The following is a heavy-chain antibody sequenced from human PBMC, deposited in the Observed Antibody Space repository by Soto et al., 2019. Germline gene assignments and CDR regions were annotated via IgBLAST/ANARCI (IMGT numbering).Heavy chain of an antibody. V-gene: IGHV1-2*04. CDR3: ARAPIVVPMDDAFDI. Sequence: ASVKVSCKASGYTFTGYYMHWVRQAPGQGLEWMGWINPNSGGTNYAQKFQGWVTMTRDTSISTAYMELSRLRSDDTAVYYCARAPIVVPMDDAFDIWGQGTMVTVSS. J-gene: IGHJ3*02. CDR2: INPNSGGT. D-gene: IGHD2-15*01. CDR1: GYTFTGYY.